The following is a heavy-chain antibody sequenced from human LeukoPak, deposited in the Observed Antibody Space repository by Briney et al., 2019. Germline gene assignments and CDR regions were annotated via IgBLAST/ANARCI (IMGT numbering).Heavy chain of an antibody. Sequence: SQTLSLTCAISGDSVSSNSAAWNRIRQSPSRGLEWLGRTYYRSKWYNDYAVSVKSRITINPDTSKNQFSLQLNSVTPEDTAVYYCARSGGYYYYGMDVWGQGTTVTVSS. CDR1: GDSVSSNSAA. D-gene: IGHD3-10*01. J-gene: IGHJ6*02. CDR2: TYYRSKWYN. CDR3: ARSGGYYYYGMDV. V-gene: IGHV6-1*01.